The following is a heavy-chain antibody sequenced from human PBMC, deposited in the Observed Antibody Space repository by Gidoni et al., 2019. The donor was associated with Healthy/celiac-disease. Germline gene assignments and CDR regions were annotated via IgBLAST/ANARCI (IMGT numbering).Heavy chain of an antibody. J-gene: IGHJ4*02. D-gene: IGHD2-2*01. CDR3: ARRSPKTTYDY. V-gene: IGHV4-39*01. Sequence: LQLQESGPGLVKPSETLSLTCTVSGGSISIGSHYGGWIRQPPGKGLEWIGRIYYSGSTYYNPSNKSRVTISGDTSKNQFSLKLSSVTAADTAVYYCARRSPKTTYDYWGQGTLVTVSS. CDR1: GGSISIGSHY. CDR2: IYYSGST.